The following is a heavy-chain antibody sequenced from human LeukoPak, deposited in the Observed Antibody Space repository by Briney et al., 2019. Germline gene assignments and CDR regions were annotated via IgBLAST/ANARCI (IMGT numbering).Heavy chain of an antibody. CDR2: ISGSGGST. CDR3: AKAPPYYDFWSGYYPDWYFDL. V-gene: IGHV3-23*01. Sequence: GGSLRLSCAASGFTFSSYAMSWVRQAPGKGLEWVSAISGSGGSTYYADSVKGRFTISRDNSKNTLYLQMNSLRAEDTAVYYCAKAPPYYDFWSGYYPDWYFDLWGRGTLVTVSS. J-gene: IGHJ2*01. CDR1: GFTFSSYA. D-gene: IGHD3-3*01.